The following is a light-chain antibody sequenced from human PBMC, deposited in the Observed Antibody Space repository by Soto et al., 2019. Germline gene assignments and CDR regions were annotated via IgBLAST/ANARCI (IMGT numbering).Light chain of an antibody. CDR3: QQYGSSPPLT. CDR2: ETS. J-gene: IGKJ3*01. V-gene: IGKV3-20*01. Sequence: EIVLTQSPGTLSLSPGERAVLSCRASQSIGSSYIAWYQQRPGQTPRLLIYETSTRATGIPDRFRGSGSGTDFTLTISKLMPEDFAVYYCQQYGSSPPLTFGPGTKVDI. CDR1: QSIGSSY.